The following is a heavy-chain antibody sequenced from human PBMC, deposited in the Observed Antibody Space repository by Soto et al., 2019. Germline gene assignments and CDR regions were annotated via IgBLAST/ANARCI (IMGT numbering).Heavy chain of an antibody. Sequence: SGPTLVNPTPTLTLTCTFSGFSLSTSGVGVGWIRQPPGKALEWLALVYWDDDKRYSPSLKSRLTITKDTSKNQVVLTMTNMDPVDTATYYCARDNLSSGSYKKPYYFDYWGQGTLVTVSS. CDR3: ARDNLSSGSYKKPYYFDY. CDR1: GFSLSTSGVG. J-gene: IGHJ4*02. D-gene: IGHD3-10*01. V-gene: IGHV2-5*02. CDR2: VYWDDDK.